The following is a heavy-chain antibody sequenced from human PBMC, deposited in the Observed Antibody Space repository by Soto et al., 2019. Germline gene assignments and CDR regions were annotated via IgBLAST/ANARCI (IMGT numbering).Heavy chain of an antibody. J-gene: IGHJ4*02. CDR2: IFPDDSDT. Sequence: PGESLKISCQVSGYSFTSYWIGWVRQMSGKGLEWMAMIFPDDSDTRYSPSFQGRVTISVDKSTSTAPLQWHSLEASDTAMYYCARLDYGSGTPHFDVWGQGTQVTVSS. CDR3: ARLDYGSGTPHFDV. V-gene: IGHV5-51*01. D-gene: IGHD3-10*01. CDR1: GYSFTSYW.